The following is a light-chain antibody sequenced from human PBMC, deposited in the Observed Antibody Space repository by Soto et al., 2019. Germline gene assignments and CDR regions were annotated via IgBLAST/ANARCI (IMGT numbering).Light chain of an antibody. CDR3: MQSSHWPPFT. V-gene: IGKV2-30*01. J-gene: IGKJ3*01. CDR2: DVP. CDR1: QSLVSSDGDPY. Sequence: DVVLTQSPLSLPVTLGQPASISSTSSQSLVSSDGDPYLNWFQQRPGQTPRRIICDVPKRDPGVPDMCSGSGSGTALTLEISRVEVEDVGVYYFMQSSHWPPFTCGPGTRVDLK.